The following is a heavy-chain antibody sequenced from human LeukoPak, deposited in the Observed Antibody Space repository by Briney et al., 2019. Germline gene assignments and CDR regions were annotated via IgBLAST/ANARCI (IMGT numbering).Heavy chain of an antibody. CDR3: ARSGYCTNGVCYKVRDAFDI. CDR2: TIPIFGTA. V-gene: IGHV1-69*13. J-gene: IGHJ3*02. D-gene: IGHD2-8*01. Sequence: SVKVSCKASGGTFSSYAISWVRQAPGQGLEWMGGTIPIFGTADYAQKLQGRVTITADESTSTAYVELSSLRSEDTAVYYCARSGYCTNGVCYKVRDAFDIWGQGTMVTVSS. CDR1: GGTFSSYA.